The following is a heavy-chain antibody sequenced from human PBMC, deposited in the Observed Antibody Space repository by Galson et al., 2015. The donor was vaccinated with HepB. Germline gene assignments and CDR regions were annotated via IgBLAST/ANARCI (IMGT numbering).Heavy chain of an antibody. V-gene: IGHV6-1*01. CDR2: TYYRSKWYN. D-gene: IGHD3-22*01. J-gene: IGHJ4*02. CDR1: GDSVSTNSAA. CDR3: AKSRGRYYYDSSGYYYFDY. Sequence: CAISGDSVSTNSAAWNWIRQSPSRGLEWLGRTYYRSKWYNDYAVSVKSRITINPDTSKNQFSLQLNSVTPEDTALYYCAKSRGRYYYDSSGYYYFDYWGQGTLVTVSS.